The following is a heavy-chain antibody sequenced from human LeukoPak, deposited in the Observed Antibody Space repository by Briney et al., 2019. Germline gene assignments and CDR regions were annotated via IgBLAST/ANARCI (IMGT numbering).Heavy chain of an antibody. D-gene: IGHD6-13*01. Sequence: PGGSLRLSCAVSGFSISSYAMSWVRQAPGKGLEWVANIKQDGSEKYYVDSVKGRFTISRDNAKNSLYLQMNSLRAEDTAVYYCARDLGSSWYSSDYWGQGTLVTVSS. CDR1: GFSISSYA. CDR2: IKQDGSEK. CDR3: ARDLGSSWYSSDY. J-gene: IGHJ4*02. V-gene: IGHV3-7*01.